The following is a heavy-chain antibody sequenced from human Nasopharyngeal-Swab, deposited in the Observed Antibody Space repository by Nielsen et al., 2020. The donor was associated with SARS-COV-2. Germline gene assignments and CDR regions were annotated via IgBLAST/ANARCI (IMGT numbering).Heavy chain of an antibody. D-gene: IGHD3-9*01. CDR3: ARDLPGYDILTGYYRAYYFDY. Sequence: GASLQISCAASGFTFSDYYMSWIRQAPGKGLEWVSYISSSGSTIYYADSVKGRFTISRDNAKNSLYLQMNSLRAEDTAVYYCARDLPGYDILTGYYRAYYFDYWGQGTLVTVSS. CDR2: ISSSGSTI. CDR1: GFTFSDYY. J-gene: IGHJ4*02. V-gene: IGHV3-11*01.